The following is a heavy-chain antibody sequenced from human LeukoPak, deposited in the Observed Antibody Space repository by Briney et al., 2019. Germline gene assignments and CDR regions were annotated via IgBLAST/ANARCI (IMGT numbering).Heavy chain of an antibody. CDR2: ITPCSSAS. D-gene: IGHD1-26*01. Sequence: GESLKTSCKGSGYSFTTYWIGWMRLMPGKGLEWMAIITPCSSASQYSASLRGQVTISADTSINTAYMQWSSLKASDSAMYYCATRVDGTYYWGQARLVTVSS. CDR1: GYSFTTYW. J-gene: IGHJ4*02. CDR3: ATRVDGTYY. V-gene: IGHV5-51*01.